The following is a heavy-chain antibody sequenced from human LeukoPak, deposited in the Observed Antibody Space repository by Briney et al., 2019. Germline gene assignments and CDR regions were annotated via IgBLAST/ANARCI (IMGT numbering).Heavy chain of an antibody. D-gene: IGHD6-13*01. V-gene: IGHV3-30*02. CDR2: IRYDGSNK. Sequence: GGSLRLSCAASGFTFSSYGMHWVRQAPGKGLEWVAFIRYDGSNKYYADSVKGRFTISRDNSKNTLYLQMNSLRAEDTAVYYCAKGRAAAGSYFDYWGQGTLVTVSS. J-gene: IGHJ4*02. CDR3: AKGRAAAGSYFDY. CDR1: GFTFSSYG.